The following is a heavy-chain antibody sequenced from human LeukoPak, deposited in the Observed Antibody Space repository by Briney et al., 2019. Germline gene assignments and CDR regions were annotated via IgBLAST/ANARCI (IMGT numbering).Heavy chain of an antibody. J-gene: IGHJ4*02. V-gene: IGHV3-11*06. D-gene: IGHD4-17*01. CDR2: ISSSSSYT. Sequence: GGSLRLSCAASGFTFSDYYMSWIRQAPGKGLEWVSYISSSSSYTNYADSVKGRFTISRDNAKNSLYLQMSSLRAEDTAVYHCAREAFNYGDHYFDYWGQGTLVTVSS. CDR3: AREAFNYGDHYFDY. CDR1: GFTFSDYY.